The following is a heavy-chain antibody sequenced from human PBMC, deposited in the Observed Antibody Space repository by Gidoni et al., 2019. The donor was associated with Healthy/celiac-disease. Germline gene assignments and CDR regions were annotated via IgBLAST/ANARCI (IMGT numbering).Heavy chain of an antibody. J-gene: IGHJ4*02. Sequence: EVQRVESGGGLVQPGGSQRRSCAASGFTCSSYSMNWVRQAPGKGREWVSYISSSSSTIYYADSVKGRFTISRDNAKNSLYLQMNSLRAEDTAVYYCARDLASLYWGKGTLVTVSS. CDR1: GFTCSSYS. CDR2: ISSSSSTI. CDR3: ARDLASLY. V-gene: IGHV3-48*04.